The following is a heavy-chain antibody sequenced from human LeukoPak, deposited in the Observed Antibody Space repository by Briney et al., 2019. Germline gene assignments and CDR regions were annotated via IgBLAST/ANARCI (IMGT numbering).Heavy chain of an antibody. D-gene: IGHD5-12*01. CDR2: FYSGGTT. J-gene: IGHJ3*01. V-gene: IGHV4-61*08. CDR1: GDSVTSGEFH. Sequence: PSETLSLTCTVSGDSVTSGEFHWNWIRQSPGKGLEWIGYFYSGGTTTYNPSFKSRVTISVDTSNNKVSLRLSSVTAADTAVYYCARDSRGCSEYAPVWGQGTMVTVSS. CDR3: ARDSRGCSEYAPV.